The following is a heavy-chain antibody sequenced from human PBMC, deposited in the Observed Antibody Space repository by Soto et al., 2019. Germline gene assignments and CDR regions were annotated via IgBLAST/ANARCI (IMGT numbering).Heavy chain of an antibody. CDR3: ARSPIFGVDYYYYMDV. V-gene: IGHV4-34*01. Sequence: SKTLSLTCAVYGGSFSGYYWSWIRQPPGKGLEWIGEINHSGSTNYNPSLKSRVTISVDTSKNQFSLKLSSVTAADTAVYYCARSPIFGVDYYYYMDVWGKGTTVTVSS. CDR2: INHSGST. D-gene: IGHD3-3*01. CDR1: GGSFSGYY. J-gene: IGHJ6*03.